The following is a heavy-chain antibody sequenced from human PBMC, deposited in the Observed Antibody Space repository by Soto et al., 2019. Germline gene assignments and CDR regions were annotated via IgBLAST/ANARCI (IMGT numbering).Heavy chain of an antibody. D-gene: IGHD2-8*01. V-gene: IGHV3-9*01. Sequence: EVQLVESGGGLVQPGRSLRLSCAASGFTFDDYAMHWVRQAPGKGLEWVSGISWNSGSIGYADSVKGRFTISRDNAKNSLYLQMNSLRAEDTALYYCAKGGGHCTNGVCYYIAYWGQGTLVTVSS. J-gene: IGHJ4*02. CDR3: AKGGGHCTNGVCYYIAY. CDR2: ISWNSGSI. CDR1: GFTFDDYA.